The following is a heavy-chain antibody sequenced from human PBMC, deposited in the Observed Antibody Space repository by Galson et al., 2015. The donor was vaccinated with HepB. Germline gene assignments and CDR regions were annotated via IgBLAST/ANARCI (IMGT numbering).Heavy chain of an antibody. J-gene: IGHJ4*02. CDR2: ISAYNGDT. Sequence: QSGAEMKKPGASVKVSRKASGYTLRSYDISWVRQAPGQGLEWMGWISAYNGDTNYEQKFQGRVIMTTDTFTSTAYMELRSLRSDDTAVYYCGRVVRAGAPYFDYWGQGTLVTVSS. D-gene: IGHD4-23*01. CDR3: GRVVRAGAPYFDY. V-gene: IGHV1-18*01. CDR1: GYTLRSYD.